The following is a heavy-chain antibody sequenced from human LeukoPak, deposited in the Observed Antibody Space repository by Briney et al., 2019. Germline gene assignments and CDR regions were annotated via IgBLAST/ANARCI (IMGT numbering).Heavy chain of an antibody. Sequence: GGSLRLSCAASGFTFSRHWMSWVRQAPGEGLEWVSHIRQVGNTRPHVDSVEGRFTISRDNAKNSLYLQMNSLRVEDTAVYYCARFGDPPTALNYWGQGTRVSVSS. V-gene: IGHV3-7*01. J-gene: IGHJ4*02. CDR3: ARFGDPPTALNY. D-gene: IGHD2-21*02. CDR2: IRQVGNTR. CDR1: GFTFSRHW.